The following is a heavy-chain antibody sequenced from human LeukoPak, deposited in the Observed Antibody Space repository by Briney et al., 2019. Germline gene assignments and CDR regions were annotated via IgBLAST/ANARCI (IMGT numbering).Heavy chain of an antibody. CDR1: GYSFTSYW. CDR3: ARPTMATITDYYGMDV. D-gene: IGHD5-24*01. CDR2: IYPGDSDT. J-gene: IGHJ6*02. V-gene: IGHV5-51*01. Sequence: RGESLKISCKGTGYSFTSYWMGWVRQTPGKGLEWMGIIYPGDSDTRYSPSFQGQVTISADKSISTAYLQWSSLKASDTAMYYCARPTMATITDYYGMDVWGQGTTVTVSS.